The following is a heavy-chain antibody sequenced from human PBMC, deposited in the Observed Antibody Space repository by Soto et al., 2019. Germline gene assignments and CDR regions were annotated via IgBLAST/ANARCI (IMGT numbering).Heavy chain of an antibody. Sequence: PSETLSLTCTVSGGSISSSSYYWGWIRQPPGKGLEWIGSIYYSGSTYYNPSLKSRVTISVDTSKNQFSLKLSSVTAADTAVYYCARNAQQVEGWFGELFPSWFDPWGQGTLVTVSS. CDR2: IYYSGST. D-gene: IGHD3-10*01. CDR3: ARNAQQVEGWFGELFPSWFDP. V-gene: IGHV4-39*01. CDR1: GGSISSSSYY. J-gene: IGHJ5*02.